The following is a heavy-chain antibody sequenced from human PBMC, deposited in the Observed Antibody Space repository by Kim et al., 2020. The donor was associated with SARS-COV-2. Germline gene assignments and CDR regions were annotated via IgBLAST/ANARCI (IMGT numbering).Heavy chain of an antibody. CDR2: MNPNSGNT. Sequence: ASVKVSCKASGYTFTSYDINWVRQATGQGLEWMGWMNPNSGNTGYAQKFQGRVTMTRNTSISTAYMELSSLRSEDTAVYYCARGRSGYCSGGSCYRAWDWFDPWGQGTLVTVSS. D-gene: IGHD2-15*01. CDR1: GYTFTSYD. V-gene: IGHV1-8*01. CDR3: ARGRSGYCSGGSCYRAWDWFDP. J-gene: IGHJ5*02.